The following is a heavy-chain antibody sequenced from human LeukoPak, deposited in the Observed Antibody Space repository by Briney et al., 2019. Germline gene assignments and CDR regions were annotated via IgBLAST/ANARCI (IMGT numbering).Heavy chain of an antibody. CDR3: ALSPDIAAAGIMSWFDP. J-gene: IGHJ5*02. CDR1: GLSLSTSGLG. Sequence: VSGPTLMHPTPTLTVTCTFSGLSLSTSGLGVGWIRQPPGKALEWLAVIYWDDDKRYSPSLKSRLTITKDTSKNQVVLTMTNMDPVDTATYYCALSPDIAAAGIMSWFDPWGQGTLVTVSS. D-gene: IGHD6-13*01. CDR2: IYWDDDK. V-gene: IGHV2-5*02.